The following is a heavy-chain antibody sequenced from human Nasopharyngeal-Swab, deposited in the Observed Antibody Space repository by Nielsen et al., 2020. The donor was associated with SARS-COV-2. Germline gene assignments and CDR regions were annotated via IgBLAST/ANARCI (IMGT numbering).Heavy chain of an antibody. J-gene: IGHJ2*01. CDR2: VYFSGST. Sequence: SETLSLTCSVSGGSISGYYWSWIRQPPGEGLEWIGYVYFSGSTNYNPSLKSRVTISVDTSKNQFSLKLTSVTAADTAVYYCARAANSGDWYFDLWGRGTLVTVSS. D-gene: IGHD1-26*01. CDR3: ARAANSGDWYFDL. V-gene: IGHV4-59*13. CDR1: GGSISGYY.